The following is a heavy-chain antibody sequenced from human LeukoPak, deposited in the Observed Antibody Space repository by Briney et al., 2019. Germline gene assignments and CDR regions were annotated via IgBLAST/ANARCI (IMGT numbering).Heavy chain of an antibody. CDR1: GFTFSSYG. CDR2: IWYDGSNK. D-gene: IGHD1-26*01. CDR3: ARGNSGSYFGYFDY. Sequence: PGGSLRLSCAPSGFTFSSYGMHWVRQAPGKGLEWVAVIWYDGSNKYYADSVKGRFTISRDNSKNTLYLQMNSLRAEDTAVYYCARGNSGSYFGYFDYWGQGTLVTVSS. V-gene: IGHV3-33*01. J-gene: IGHJ4*02.